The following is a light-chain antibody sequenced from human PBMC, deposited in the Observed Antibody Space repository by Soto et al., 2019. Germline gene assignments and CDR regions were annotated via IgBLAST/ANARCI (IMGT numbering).Light chain of an antibody. CDR3: QQYDSSPRT. CDR2: GAS. J-gene: IGKJ1*01. V-gene: IGKV3-20*01. CDR1: HSVSSSY. Sequence: EIVLTQSPGTLSLSPGERATLSCRASHSVSSSYLAWYQQKPGQAPSLPIYGASNRATGIPDRFSGSGSGTDFTLTISRLEPEDFAVYYCQQYDSSPRTFGQGTKVEI.